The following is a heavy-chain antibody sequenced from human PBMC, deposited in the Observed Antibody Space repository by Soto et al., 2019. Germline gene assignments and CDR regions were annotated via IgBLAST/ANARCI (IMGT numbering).Heavy chain of an antibody. Sequence: LRLSCAASGFTFSSYGMHWVRQAPGKGLEWVAVISYDGSNKYYADSVKGRFTISRDNSKNTLYLQMNSLRAEDTAVYYCAKGSYYDSSGYADPWAFDIWGQGTMVTVSS. CDR1: GFTFSSYG. D-gene: IGHD3-22*01. J-gene: IGHJ3*02. V-gene: IGHV3-30*18. CDR2: ISYDGSNK. CDR3: AKGSYYDSSGYADPWAFDI.